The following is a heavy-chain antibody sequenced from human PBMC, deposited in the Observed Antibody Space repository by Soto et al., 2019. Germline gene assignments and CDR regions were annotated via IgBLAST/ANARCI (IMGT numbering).Heavy chain of an antibody. CDR2: IYYSGST. D-gene: IGHD3-22*01. J-gene: IGHJ4*02. CDR3: ARRSSGYYYVGY. Sequence: PSETLSLTCSVSGGSISSGDYYWTWIRQPPGKGLEWIGYIYYSGSTYYNPSLKSRVTISVDTSKNQFSLKLSSVTAADTAVYYCARRSSGYYYVGYWGQGTLVTVSS. V-gene: IGHV4-30-4*01. CDR1: GGSISSGDYY.